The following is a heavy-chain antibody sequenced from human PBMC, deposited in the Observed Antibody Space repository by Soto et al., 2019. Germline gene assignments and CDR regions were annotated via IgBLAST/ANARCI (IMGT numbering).Heavy chain of an antibody. CDR3: ARHLNSSGWFNFDY. CDR2: IYYSGST. Sequence: SETLSLTCTVSGGSISSSSYYWGWIRQPPGKGLEWIGSIYYSGSTYYNPSLKSRVTISVDTSKNQFSLKLSSVTAADTAVYYCARHLNSSGWFNFDYWGQGTLVTVSS. D-gene: IGHD6-19*01. J-gene: IGHJ4*02. V-gene: IGHV4-39*01. CDR1: GGSISSSSYY.